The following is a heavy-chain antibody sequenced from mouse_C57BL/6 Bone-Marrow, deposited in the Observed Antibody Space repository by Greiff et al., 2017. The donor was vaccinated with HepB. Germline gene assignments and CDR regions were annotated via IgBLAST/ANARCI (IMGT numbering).Heavy chain of an antibody. D-gene: IGHD4-1*01. CDR1: GYTFTSYW. CDR2: IDPSDSYT. J-gene: IGHJ2*01. V-gene: IGHV1-50*01. Sequence: VQLQQPGAELVKPGASVKLSCKASGYTFTSYWMQWVKQRPGQGLEWIGEIDPSDSYTNYNQKFKGKATLTVDTSSSTAYMQLSSLTSEDSAVYYCARSAGVVDYWGQGTTLTVSS. CDR3: ARSAGVVDY.